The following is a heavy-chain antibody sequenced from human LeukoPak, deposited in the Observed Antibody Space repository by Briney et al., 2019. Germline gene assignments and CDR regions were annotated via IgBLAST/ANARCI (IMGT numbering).Heavy chain of an antibody. Sequence: QTGGSLRLSCAASGFTVSSNYMSWVRQAPGKGLEWVSVLYSGGSTYYADSVKGRFTISRDNSKNTLFLHMNTLRAEDTAIYYCAKDRTVGASYWYFDLWGRGTLVTVSS. V-gene: IGHV3-53*01. CDR1: GFTVSSNY. J-gene: IGHJ2*01. CDR3: AKDRTVGASYWYFDL. D-gene: IGHD1-26*01. CDR2: LYSGGST.